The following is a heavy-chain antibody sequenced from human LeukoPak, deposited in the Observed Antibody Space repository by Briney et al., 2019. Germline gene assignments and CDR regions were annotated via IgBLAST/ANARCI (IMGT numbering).Heavy chain of an antibody. CDR2: ISSTSSYI. J-gene: IGHJ4*02. Sequence: GGSLRLSCAASGFTFSGYSMNWVRQAPGKGLEWVSSISSTSSYIYCADSVKGRFTISRDNAKNSLFLQMNNVRVEDAAVYFCARDGRSAWYEDSWGQGTLVTVSS. CDR1: GFTFSGYS. V-gene: IGHV3-21*01. CDR3: ARDGRSAWYEDS. D-gene: IGHD6-13*01.